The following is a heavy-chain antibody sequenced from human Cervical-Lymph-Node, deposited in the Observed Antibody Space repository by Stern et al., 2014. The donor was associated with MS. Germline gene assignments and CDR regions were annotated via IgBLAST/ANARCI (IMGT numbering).Heavy chain of an antibody. CDR1: GFTFNDHD. V-gene: IGHV3-9*01. CDR2: IIWNTNSI. CDR3: VKDFDSSIAVSFDY. J-gene: IGHJ4*02. D-gene: IGHD6-19*01. Sequence: VQLVQSGGGLVQPCRSLRLSCAASGFTFNDHDMHWGRQTPAKGLEWVAGIIWNTNSIAYAPSVKGRFTISRDKTTTTLNLQIHRLRPEDTALYSCVKDFDSSIAVSFDYWGQGTLVTVSS.